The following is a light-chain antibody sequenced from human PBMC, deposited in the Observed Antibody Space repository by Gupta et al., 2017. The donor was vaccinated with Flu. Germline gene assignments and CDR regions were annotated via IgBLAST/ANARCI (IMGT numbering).Light chain of an antibody. Sequence: GKTTRITSGGKKSASKIFHCDHRNPGQAPLLVVYDDSNRPAGIPGRFSGSNSGNTATLIISRGEEGDEADYYCQVGDDTSDHGFGEGTKLTVL. CDR3: QVGDDTSDHG. V-gene: IGLV3-21*03. J-gene: IGLJ2*01. CDR2: DDS. CDR1: KSASKI.